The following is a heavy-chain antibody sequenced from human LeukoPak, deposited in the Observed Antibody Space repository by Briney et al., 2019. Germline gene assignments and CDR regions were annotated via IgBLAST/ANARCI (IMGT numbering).Heavy chain of an antibody. CDR3: ARVGYSSGWSTGGYYFDY. V-gene: IGHV4-61*05. J-gene: IGHJ4*02. Sequence: SETLSLTCTVSGGSISSSSYYWGWLRQPPGKGLEWIGYIYYSGSTNYNPSLKSRVTISVDTSKNQFSLKLSSVTAADTAVYYCARVGYSSGWSTGGYYFDYWGQGTLVTVSS. D-gene: IGHD6-19*01. CDR2: IYYSGST. CDR1: GGSISSSSYY.